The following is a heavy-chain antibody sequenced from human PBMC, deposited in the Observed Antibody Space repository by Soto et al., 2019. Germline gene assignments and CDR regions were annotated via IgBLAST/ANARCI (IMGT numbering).Heavy chain of an antibody. Sequence: PSETLSLTCTVSGDSITNSGYFWAWIRQPPGKGLKWIGSIYYSGTTYSHPSLNSRVTVSVDTSKNQFSLKLFSLTAADTAVYYCARLARFDLYFDYWGQGTLVTVS. CDR2: IYYSGTT. V-gene: IGHV4-39*01. CDR3: ARLARFDLYFDY. J-gene: IGHJ4*02. CDR1: GDSITNSGYF. D-gene: IGHD3-3*01.